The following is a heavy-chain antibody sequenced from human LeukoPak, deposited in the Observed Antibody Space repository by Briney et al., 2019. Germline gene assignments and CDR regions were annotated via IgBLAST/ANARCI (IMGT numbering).Heavy chain of an antibody. CDR3: ATGEQLGPYYYYYMDV. CDR1: GYTFTIYG. J-gene: IGHJ6*03. D-gene: IGHD6-6*01. Sequence: ASVTVSFTASGYTFTIYGINWVRQAPGQGLEWMGWISPYNGNINYAQNFQGRVTITEDTSTDTAHMELSSLRSEDTAVYYCATGEQLGPYYYYYMDVWGKGTTVTVSS. V-gene: IGHV1-18*01. CDR2: ISPYNGNI.